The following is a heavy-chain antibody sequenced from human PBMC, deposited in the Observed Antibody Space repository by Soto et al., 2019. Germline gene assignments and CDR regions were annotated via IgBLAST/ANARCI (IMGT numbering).Heavy chain of an antibody. V-gene: IGHV4-34*01. CDR2: INHSGST. Sequence: SETLSLTCAVYGGSFSGYYWSWIRQPPGKGLEWIGEINHSGSTNYNPSLKSRVTISVDTSKNQFSLKLSSVTAADTAVYYCARAGPYDFWSGYYTGFDYWGQGTLVTVSS. CDR3: ARAGPYDFWSGYYTGFDY. CDR1: GGSFSGYY. J-gene: IGHJ4*02. D-gene: IGHD3-3*01.